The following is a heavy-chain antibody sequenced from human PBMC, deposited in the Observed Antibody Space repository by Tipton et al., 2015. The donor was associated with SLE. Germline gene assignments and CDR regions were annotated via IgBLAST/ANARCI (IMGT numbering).Heavy chain of an antibody. Sequence: TLSLTCTVSGGSISSGGYYWSWIRQHPGKGLEWIGSIYYSGSTYYNPSLKSRVTISVDTSKNQFSLKLSSVTAADTAMYYCARRPGIAYAFDIWGQGTMVTVSS. CDR1: GGSISSGGYY. D-gene: IGHD6-13*01. CDR3: ARRPGIAYAFDI. V-gene: IGHV4-39*07. CDR2: IYYSGST. J-gene: IGHJ3*02.